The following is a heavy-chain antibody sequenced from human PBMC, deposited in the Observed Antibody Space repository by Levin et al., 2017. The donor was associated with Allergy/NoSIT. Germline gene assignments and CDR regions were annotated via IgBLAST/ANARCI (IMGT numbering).Heavy chain of an antibody. D-gene: IGHD3-22*01. CDR1: GLTVSSNY. V-gene: IGHV3-53*01. J-gene: IGHJ4*02. Sequence: SCAASGLTVSSNYMSWVRQAPGKGLEWVSVIYSGGSTYYADSVMGRFTISRDNSKNTLYLQMNSLRAEDTAVYYCARGWDYYYDSSGYSYDHWGQGTLVTVSS. CDR3: ARGWDYYYDSSGYSYDH. CDR2: IYSGGST.